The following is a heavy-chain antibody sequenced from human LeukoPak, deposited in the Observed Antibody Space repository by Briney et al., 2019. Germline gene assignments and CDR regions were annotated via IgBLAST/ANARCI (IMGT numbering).Heavy chain of an antibody. V-gene: IGHV3-33*01. CDR2: KWYDGSKK. J-gene: IGHJ6*02. D-gene: IGHD6-13*01. CDR1: GLTFIGSYD. Sequence: GGSLRLSCAASGLTFIGSYDMHWVRQAPGEGLEWVAVKWYDGSKKYYADSVKGRFTISRDNSKKTLYLQMNSLRAEDTAVYYCAGYNGMDVWGQGTTVTVSS. CDR3: AGYNGMDV.